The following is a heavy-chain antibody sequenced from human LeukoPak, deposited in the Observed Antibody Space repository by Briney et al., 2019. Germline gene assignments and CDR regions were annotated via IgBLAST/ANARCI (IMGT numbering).Heavy chain of an antibody. CDR3: ARDYCGGDCYVDY. J-gene: IGHJ4*02. CDR1: GFTFSSHG. V-gene: IGHV3-33*01. Sequence: GGSLRLSCAASGFTFSSHGMHWVRQAPGKGLEWVAVLWYDGRTKYYAESVKGRFTSSRDNSKNTLYLQMNSLRAEDTAVYYCARDYCGGDCYVDYWGQGTLVTVSS. CDR2: LWYDGRTK. D-gene: IGHD2-21*02.